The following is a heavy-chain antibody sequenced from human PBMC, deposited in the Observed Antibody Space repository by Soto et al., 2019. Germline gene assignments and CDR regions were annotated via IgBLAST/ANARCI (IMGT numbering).Heavy chain of an antibody. J-gene: IGHJ4*02. V-gene: IGHV3-66*01. Sequence: GGSLRLSCAASGFTVSSKYMTWVRQAPGKGLEWVSLIQSGGTTYYADSVKGRVTITRDTSASTAYMELSSLRSEDTAVYYCARALLTRDVDYWGQGTLVTVSS. CDR3: ARALLTRDVDY. CDR2: IQSGGTT. D-gene: IGHD2-21*01. CDR1: GFTVSSKY.